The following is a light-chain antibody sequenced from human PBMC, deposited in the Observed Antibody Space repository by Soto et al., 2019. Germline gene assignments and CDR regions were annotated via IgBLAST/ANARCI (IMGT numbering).Light chain of an antibody. J-gene: IGLJ1*01. CDR3: SSYTSISTYV. CDR1: SSDIGNYNY. CDR2: EVS. Sequence: QSVLTQPASVSGSPGQSITISCTGTSSDIGNYNYVSWYQQYPGKAPKVIIYEVSNRPSGVSNRFFGSKSGNTASLTISGLQPEDEADYYCSSYTSISTYVFGTGTKVTVL. V-gene: IGLV2-14*01.